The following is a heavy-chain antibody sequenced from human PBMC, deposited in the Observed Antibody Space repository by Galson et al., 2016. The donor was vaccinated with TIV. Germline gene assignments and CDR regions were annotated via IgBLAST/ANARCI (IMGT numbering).Heavy chain of an antibody. CDR3: ARALDTSTNTAYFYYSGLDV. CDR1: GGTFSSYA. J-gene: IGHJ6*02. Sequence: SVKVSCKASGGTFSSYAISWVRQAPGQGLEWMGGIIPIFGMTNYAQKFQGRVTITADESTSTIYMELSNLRSSDTADYFCARALDTSTNTAYFYYSGLDVWCQGTTVTASS. CDR2: IIPIFGMT. D-gene: IGHD5-18*01. V-gene: IGHV1-69*13.